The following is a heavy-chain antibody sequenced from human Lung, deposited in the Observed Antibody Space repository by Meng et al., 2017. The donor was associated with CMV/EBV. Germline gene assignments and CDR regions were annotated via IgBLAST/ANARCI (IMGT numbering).Heavy chain of an antibody. Sequence: SXXVSXKASGYTFTGYYMHWVRQAPGQGLEWMGWINPNSGGTNYAQKFQGRVTMTRDTSISTAYMELSRLRSDDTAVYYCARDRVPAAFRDYGMDVWGQWNXV. J-gene: IGHJ6*02. D-gene: IGHD2-2*01. V-gene: IGHV1-2*02. CDR1: GYTFTGYY. CDR3: ARDRVPAAFRDYGMDV. CDR2: INPNSGGT.